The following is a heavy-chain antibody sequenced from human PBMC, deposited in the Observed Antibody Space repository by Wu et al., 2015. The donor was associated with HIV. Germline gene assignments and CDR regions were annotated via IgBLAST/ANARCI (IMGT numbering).Heavy chain of an antibody. CDR1: GGTFSRNG. CDR2: ISAYSGHT. Sequence: QVHLVQSGAEVKKPGSSVKVSCKAPGGTFSRNGINWVRQAPGQGLEWMGWISAYSGHTNYAQKLQGRVTMATDTSTTTAYMELRSLRSDDTAVYYCARATGEDAFDIWGQGTMVTVSS. CDR3: ARATGEDAFDI. V-gene: IGHV1-18*01. J-gene: IGHJ3*02. D-gene: IGHD7-27*01.